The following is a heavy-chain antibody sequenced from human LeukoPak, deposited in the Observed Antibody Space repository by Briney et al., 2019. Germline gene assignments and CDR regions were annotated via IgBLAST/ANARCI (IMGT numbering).Heavy chain of an antibody. CDR3: ARDIAVTSLEPPFDY. J-gene: IGHJ4*02. CDR2: ISYDGSNK. CDR1: GFTFSSYA. Sequence: GGSLRLSCAASGFTFSSYAMHWVRQAPGKGLEWVAVISYDGSNKYYADSVKGRFTISRDNSKNTLYLQMNSLRAEDTAVHYCARDIAVTSLEPPFDYWGQGTLVTVSS. V-gene: IGHV3-30-3*01. D-gene: IGHD4-17*01.